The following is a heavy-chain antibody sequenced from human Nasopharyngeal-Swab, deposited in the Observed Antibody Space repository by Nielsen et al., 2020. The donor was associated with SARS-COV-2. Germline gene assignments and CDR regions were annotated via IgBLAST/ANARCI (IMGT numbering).Heavy chain of an antibody. D-gene: IGHD1-26*01. J-gene: IGHJ6*02. CDR2: IFPGDSVT. V-gene: IGHV5-51*01. CDR3: AIGAAVGTLFHGMDV. CDR1: VSRFTDHW. Sequence: LTISCATSVSRFTDHWIAWVCEAPGKGLECMGTIFPGDSVTRYSPSFEARVTISVYQSITTAYLHWTSLKASNTAKYYCAIGAAVGTLFHGMDVWGQGTMVTVSS.